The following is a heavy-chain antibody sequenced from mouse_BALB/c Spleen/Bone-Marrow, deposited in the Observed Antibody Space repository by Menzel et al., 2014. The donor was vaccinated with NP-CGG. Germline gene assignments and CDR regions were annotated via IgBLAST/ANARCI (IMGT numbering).Heavy chain of an antibody. CDR2: INPGDGSA. D-gene: IGHD2-3*01. V-gene: IGHV1S56*01. CDR1: GYTFTSYD. CDR3: ARSGDGYYWYFDV. Sequence: VQLVESGPELVKLGTLVKMSCKASGYTFTSYDINWVKQRPGQGLELIGWINPGDGSAKYNEKFKGKATLTADKSSSTAYMQLSSLTSENTAVYFCARSGDGYYWYFDVWGAGTMVTVSS. J-gene: IGHJ1*01.